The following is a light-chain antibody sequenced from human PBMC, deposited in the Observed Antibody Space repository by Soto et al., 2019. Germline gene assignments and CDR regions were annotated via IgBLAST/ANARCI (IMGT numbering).Light chain of an antibody. Sequence: QSALTKPASVSGSPGQSITISCTGTSSDVGGSKYVSWYQQHPGQAPKLMIYDVSNRPSGISDRFSGSKSGYTASLTISGLQTEDEADYYCSSYGGSSSALSVFGTGTKVTVL. V-gene: IGLV2-14*03. CDR2: DVS. CDR1: SSDVGGSKY. CDR3: SSYGGSSSALSV. J-gene: IGLJ1*01.